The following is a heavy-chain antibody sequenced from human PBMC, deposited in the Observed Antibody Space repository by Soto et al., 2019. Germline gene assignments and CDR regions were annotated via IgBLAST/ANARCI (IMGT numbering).Heavy chain of an antibody. Sequence: PSETLSLTCTVSGGSISSGGYYWSWFRQHPGKGLEWIGYIYYSGSTYYNPSLKSRVTISVDTSKNQFSLKLSSVTAADTAVYYCARAPTTVTQYYYYYGMDVWGQGTTVTVS. V-gene: IGHV4-31*03. J-gene: IGHJ6*02. CDR3: ARAPTTVTQYYYYYGMDV. D-gene: IGHD4-17*01. CDR2: IYYSGST. CDR1: GGSISSGGYY.